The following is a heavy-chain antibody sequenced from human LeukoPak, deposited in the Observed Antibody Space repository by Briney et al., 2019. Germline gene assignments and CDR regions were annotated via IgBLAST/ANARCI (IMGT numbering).Heavy chain of an antibody. J-gene: IGHJ4*02. CDR2: ISGSGGST. CDR3: AKRAAAAGTAYYFDY. CDR1: GFTFSSYA. D-gene: IGHD6-13*01. Sequence: GGSLRLTCAASGFTFSSYAMSWVRQAPGKGLEWVSAISGSGGSTYYADSVKGRFTISRDNSKNTLYLQMNSLRAEDTAVYYCAKRAAAAGTAYYFDYWGQGTLVTVSS. V-gene: IGHV3-23*01.